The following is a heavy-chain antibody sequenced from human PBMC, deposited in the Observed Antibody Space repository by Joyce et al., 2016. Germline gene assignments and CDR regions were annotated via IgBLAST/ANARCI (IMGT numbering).Heavy chain of an antibody. Sequence: QVQLVQSGAELKKPGSSVKVSCKASGGTLNSYALDWVRQAPGQGPEWMGGIVTGFVTASYAQKFQGRVTITADEATNTAYMELRSLKSEDTALYYCTRRRIVGTTPHFDYWGQGTLVTVSS. CDR3: TRRRIVGTTPHFDY. V-gene: IGHV1-69*01. CDR1: GGTLNSYA. J-gene: IGHJ4*02. CDR2: IVTGFVTA. D-gene: IGHD1-26*01.